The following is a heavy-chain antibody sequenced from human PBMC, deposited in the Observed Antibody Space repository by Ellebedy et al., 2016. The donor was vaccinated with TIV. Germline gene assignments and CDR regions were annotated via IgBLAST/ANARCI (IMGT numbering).Heavy chain of an antibody. CDR2: IDPSDSYT. J-gene: IGHJ4*02. CDR1: GYSFTSYW. Sequence: GESLKISCKGSGYSFTSYWIGWVRQMPGKGLEWMGRIDPSDSYTNYSPSFQGHVTISADKSISTAYLQWSSLKASDTAMYYCARQMVAARPDDYWGQGTLVTVSS. D-gene: IGHD6-6*01. V-gene: IGHV5-10-1*01. CDR3: ARQMVAARPDDY.